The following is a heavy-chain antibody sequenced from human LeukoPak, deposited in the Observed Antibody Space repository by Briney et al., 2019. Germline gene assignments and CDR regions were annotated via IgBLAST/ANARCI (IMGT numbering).Heavy chain of an antibody. V-gene: IGHV3-23*01. CDR2: ISGNSGTT. CDR1: GFTFSSYG. D-gene: IGHD2-21*02. J-gene: IGHJ4*02. Sequence: GGSLRLSCAASGFTFSSYGMSWVRQAPGKGLEWVSGISGNSGTTYYADSVKGRFTVSRDNSKNTLYVQMKSLRAEDTAVYYCAKDFVVVPGNVNYFDYWGQGTLVTVSS. CDR3: AKDFVVVPGNVNYFDY.